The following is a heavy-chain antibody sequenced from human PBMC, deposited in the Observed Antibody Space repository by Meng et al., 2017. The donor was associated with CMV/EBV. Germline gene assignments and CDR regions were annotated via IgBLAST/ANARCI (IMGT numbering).Heavy chain of an antibody. CDR2: IYNGGNSE. V-gene: IGHV3-23*03. D-gene: IGHD3-10*01. CDR1: GFTFSNYA. CDR3: ASGGTRWFVPFGY. J-gene: IGHJ4*02. Sequence: GGSLRLSCAASGFTFSNYAMSWIRQAPGKGLEWVSVIYNGGNSEYYADSVKGRFTISRDYSKNTLYLRMNSLRAEDTAVYYWASGGTRWFVPFGYWGLGTLVTVSS.